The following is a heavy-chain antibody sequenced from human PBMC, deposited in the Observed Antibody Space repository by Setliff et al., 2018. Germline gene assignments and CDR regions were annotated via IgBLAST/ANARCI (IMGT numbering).Heavy chain of an antibody. CDR3: ARDRVGGAPSSSYYYSPMDV. CDR1: GGSISSSSYY. Sequence: KPSETLSLTCTVSGGSISSSSYYWGWIRQPPGKGLEWIGSIYHSGTTYYNPSLKSRVTISVDTSKNQFSLRLSSVTAADTAVYFCARDRVGGAPSSSYYYSPMDVWGQGTAVTVSS. V-gene: IGHV4-39*07. D-gene: IGHD1-26*01. CDR2: IYHSGTT. J-gene: IGHJ6*02.